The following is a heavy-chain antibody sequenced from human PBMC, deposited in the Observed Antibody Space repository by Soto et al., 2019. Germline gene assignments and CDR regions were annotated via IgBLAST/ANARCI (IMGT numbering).Heavy chain of an antibody. V-gene: IGHV4-31*03. Sequence: SETLSLTCTVSGGSISSGGYYWSWIRQHPGKGLEWIGYIYYSGSTYYNPSLKSRVTISVDKSKNQFSLKLSSVTAADTAVYYCARAEVTMVRGVIPLYYYGMDVWGQGTTVTVSS. CDR1: GGSISSGGYY. J-gene: IGHJ6*02. CDR2: IYYSGST. CDR3: ARAEVTMVRGVIPLYYYGMDV. D-gene: IGHD3-10*01.